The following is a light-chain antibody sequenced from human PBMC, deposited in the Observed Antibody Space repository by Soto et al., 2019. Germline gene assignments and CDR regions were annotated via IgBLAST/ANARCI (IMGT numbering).Light chain of an antibody. V-gene: IGKV3-20*01. CDR2: GAS. J-gene: IGKJ1*01. CDR3: QQYGTSWT. Sequence: EIVLTQSPGILSLSPGERASLSCRASQSVSTNLAWYQQKPGQTPRLLIYGASSRATGIPGRFSGRGSGTDFTLTISRLEAEDFAVYYCQQYGTSWTFGQGTKWIS. CDR1: QSVSTN.